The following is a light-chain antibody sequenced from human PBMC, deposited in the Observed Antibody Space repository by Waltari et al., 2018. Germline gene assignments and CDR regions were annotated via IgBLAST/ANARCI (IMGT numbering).Light chain of an antibody. Sequence: VLRPYPGTLSLSLGERVTISCMANQRLTRRYLAWYQQKPGQAPRLLIYGASSRAACIPDRFSGSGSGTDFTLTISRLEPEDFAVYYCQQYGSSILYTLGQGTKLEIK. CDR3: QQYGSSILYT. V-gene: IGKV3-20*01. CDR1: QRLTRRY. J-gene: IGKJ2*01. CDR2: GAS.